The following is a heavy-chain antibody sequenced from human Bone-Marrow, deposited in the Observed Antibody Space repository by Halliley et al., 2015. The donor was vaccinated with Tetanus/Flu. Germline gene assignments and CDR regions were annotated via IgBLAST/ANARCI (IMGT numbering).Heavy chain of an antibody. V-gene: IGHV5-51*01. Sequence: QPVQSGAEVRKPGESLKISCKVSGYSFTNYWIAWVRQMPGKGLEWMGIMYPGDSDIRYSPSFEGQVTISADKSISTAYLQWGSLKASDPAIYYCASLGDDWDQYYFDYWGQGTLVSVSS. CDR1: GYSFTNYW. CDR3: ASLGDDWDQYYFDY. D-gene: IGHD2-21*02. CDR2: MYPGDSDI. J-gene: IGHJ4*02.